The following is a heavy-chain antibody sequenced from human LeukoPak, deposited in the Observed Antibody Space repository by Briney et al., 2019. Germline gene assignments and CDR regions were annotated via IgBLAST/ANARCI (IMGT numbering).Heavy chain of an antibody. J-gene: IGHJ4*02. V-gene: IGHV1-69*06. Sequence: GASVKVSCKASGGTFSSYAISWVRQAPGQGLEWMGGIIPTFGTANYAQKFQGRVTITADKSTSTAYMELSSLRSEDTAVYYCAATTPGYSYGLGYWGQGTLVTVSS. CDR3: AATTPGYSYGLGY. D-gene: IGHD5-18*01. CDR2: IIPTFGTA. CDR1: GGTFSSYA.